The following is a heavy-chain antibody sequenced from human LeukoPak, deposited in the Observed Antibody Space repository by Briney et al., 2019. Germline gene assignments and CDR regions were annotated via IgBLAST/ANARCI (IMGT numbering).Heavy chain of an antibody. D-gene: IGHD4-17*01. CDR1: GFTFSAYA. CDR2: IRGGGGSA. J-gene: IGHJ3*02. CDR3: PRDPTGDYIGAFDM. Sequence: GGSLRLACTASGFTFSAYAMMWVRHAPGKGPEWVSAIRGGGGSAFCADSVKGRFTISRDNSKYTLFLQMNGLRAEDTAVYYCPRDPTGDYIGAFDMWGPGTMVTVSS. V-gene: IGHV3-23*01.